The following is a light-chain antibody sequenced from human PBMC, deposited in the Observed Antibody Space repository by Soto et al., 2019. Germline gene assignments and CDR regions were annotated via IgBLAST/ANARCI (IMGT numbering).Light chain of an antibody. CDR2: GVS. V-gene: IGKV3-20*01. CDR3: HQYDSSPLT. J-gene: IGKJ4*01. Sequence: EIVLAQSPDTLSLSPGERATLSCRTSQSMSTNYLAWYQQKSGQPPRLLIYGVSIRATGIPDRFSGSGSGTDFTLTISRLEPEDFVVYYCHQYDSSPLTFGGGAKVEIK. CDR1: QSMSTNY.